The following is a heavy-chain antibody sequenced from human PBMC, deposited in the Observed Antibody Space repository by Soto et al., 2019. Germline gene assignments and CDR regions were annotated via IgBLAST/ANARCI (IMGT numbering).Heavy chain of an antibody. V-gene: IGHV4-31*11. Sequence: LSLTCAVSGGSISSGGYYWSWIRQHPGKGLEWIGYIYYSGSTYYNPSLKSRVTISVDTSKNQFSLKLSSVTAADTAVYYCARNSWQDMIFGVVSESWLDPWGQGTRVTV. J-gene: IGHJ5*02. CDR2: IYYSGST. CDR3: ARNSWQDMIFGVVSESWLDP. CDR1: GGSISSGGYY. D-gene: IGHD3-3*01.